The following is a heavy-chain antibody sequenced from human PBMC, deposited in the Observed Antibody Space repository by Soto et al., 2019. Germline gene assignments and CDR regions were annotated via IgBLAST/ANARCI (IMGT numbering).Heavy chain of an antibody. Sequence: QVQLQQWGAGLLKPSETLSLTCAVYGGSFSGYYWSWIRQPPGKGLEWIGEINHSGSTTYNPSLKIPVTLSVDTSKHQCSRKLSSVTAADTAVYYCARGKVGANNWFDPWGQGTLVTVSS. V-gene: IGHV4-34*01. J-gene: IGHJ5*02. CDR1: GGSFSGYY. D-gene: IGHD1-26*01. CDR3: ARGKVGANNWFDP. CDR2: INHSGST.